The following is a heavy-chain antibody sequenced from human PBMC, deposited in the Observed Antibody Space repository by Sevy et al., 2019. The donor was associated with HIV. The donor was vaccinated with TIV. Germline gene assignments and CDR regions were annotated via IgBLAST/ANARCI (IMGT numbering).Heavy chain of an antibody. Sequence: GGSLRLSCAASGFTFDDYAMHWVRQAPGKGLEWVSGISWNSGSIGYADSVKGRFTISRDNAKNSLDLQMNSLRAEDTALYYCAKDIRAYIVVVTVVSSGGMDVWGQGTTVTVSS. V-gene: IGHV3-9*01. D-gene: IGHD2-21*02. CDR3: AKDIRAYIVVVTVVSSGGMDV. CDR2: ISWNSGSI. CDR1: GFTFDDYA. J-gene: IGHJ6*02.